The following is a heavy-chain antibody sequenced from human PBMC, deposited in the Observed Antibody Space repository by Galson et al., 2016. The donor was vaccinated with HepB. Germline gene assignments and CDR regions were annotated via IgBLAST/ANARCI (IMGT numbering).Heavy chain of an antibody. V-gene: IGHV2-5*01. CDR2: IYWNDDK. Sequence: ALVKPTQTLTLTCTFSGFSLSSSGVGVGWIRQSPGKALEWLEPIYWNDDKRYSPSLKSRLTITKDTSKNQVVLTLTNMDPGDTATYCCPHRRTSADYGSGKDHYFDYWGQGTLVTVSS. CDR3: PHRRTSADYGSGKDHYFDY. J-gene: IGHJ4*02. CDR1: GFSLSSSGVG. D-gene: IGHD3-10*01.